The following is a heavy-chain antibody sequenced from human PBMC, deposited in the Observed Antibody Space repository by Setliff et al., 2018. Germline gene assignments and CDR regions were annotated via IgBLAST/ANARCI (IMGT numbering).Heavy chain of an antibody. CDR3: ASARPHFGVVIRSPPDY. Sequence: ASVKVSCKASGYTFTSYALNWVRQAPGQGLEWMGWINTNTGNPTYAQGFTGRFVFSLDTSVSTAYLQISSLKAEDTAVYYCASARPHFGVVIRSPPDYWGQGTLVTVSS. J-gene: IGHJ4*02. CDR1: GYTFTSYA. V-gene: IGHV7-4-1*02. CDR2: INTNTGNP. D-gene: IGHD3-3*01.